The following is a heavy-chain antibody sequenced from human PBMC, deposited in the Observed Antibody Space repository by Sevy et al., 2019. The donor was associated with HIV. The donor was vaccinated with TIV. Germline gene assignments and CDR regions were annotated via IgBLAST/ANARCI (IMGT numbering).Heavy chain of an antibody. CDR3: AKADSSGYYYLDY. D-gene: IGHD3-22*01. Sequence: GGSLRLSCAASGFTFSSYGMHWVRQAPGKGLEWVAVISYDESNKYYADSVKGRFTISRDNSKNTLYLQMNSLRAEDTAVYYCAKADSSGYYYLDYWGQGTLVTVSS. CDR2: ISYDESNK. J-gene: IGHJ4*02. CDR1: GFTFSSYG. V-gene: IGHV3-30*18.